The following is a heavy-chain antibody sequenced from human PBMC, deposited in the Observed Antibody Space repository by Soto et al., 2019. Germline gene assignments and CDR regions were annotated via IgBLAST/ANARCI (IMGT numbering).Heavy chain of an antibody. CDR3: ARGFSSLKYQLLIRWFDP. CDR2: IYYSGST. V-gene: IGHV4-31*03. CDR1: GGSISSGGYY. Sequence: QVQLQESGPGLVKPSQTLSLTCTVSGGSISSGGYYWSWIRQHPGKGLEWIGYIYYSGSTYYNPPLTSRVTIPVDTSKNQFSLKLTSVTAADTAVYYGARGFSSLKYQLLIRWFDPWGQGTLVTVSS. D-gene: IGHD2-2*01. J-gene: IGHJ5*02.